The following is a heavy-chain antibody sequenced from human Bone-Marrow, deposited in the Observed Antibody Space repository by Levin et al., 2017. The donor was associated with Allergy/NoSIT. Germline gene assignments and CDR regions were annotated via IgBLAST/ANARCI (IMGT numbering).Heavy chain of an antibody. V-gene: IGHV3-74*01. CDR3: ARGGCSSTSCLDY. J-gene: IGHJ4*02. CDR1: GFTFSRYY. CDR2: ITLDVTDT. D-gene: IGHD2-2*01. Sequence: GGLRLSCAASGFTFSRYYMHWVRQAPGKGLVWVSRITLDVTDTYYADSVKGRFTISRDNAENTLFLQMNSLRAEDTAIYYCARGGCSSTSCLDYWGQGILVTVSS.